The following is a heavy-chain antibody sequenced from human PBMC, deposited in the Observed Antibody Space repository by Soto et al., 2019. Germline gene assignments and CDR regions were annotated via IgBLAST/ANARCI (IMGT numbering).Heavy chain of an antibody. Sequence: SETLSLTCTVSGGSISSGVYYRSWIRQPPGKGLEWIGYIYYSGSTYYNPSLKSRVTISVDTSKNQFSLKLSSVTAADTAVYYCATGTSPPIDYWGQGTLVTVSS. V-gene: IGHV4-30-4*01. CDR3: ATGTSPPIDY. J-gene: IGHJ4*02. D-gene: IGHD1-1*01. CDR1: GGSISSGVYY. CDR2: IYYSGST.